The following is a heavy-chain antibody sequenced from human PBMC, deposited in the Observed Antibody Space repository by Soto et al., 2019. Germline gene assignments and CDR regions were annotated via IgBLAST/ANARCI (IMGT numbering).Heavy chain of an antibody. Sequence: SETLSLTCTVSGGSISSGGYYWSWIRQHPGKGLEWIGYIYYSGSTYYNPSLKSRVTISVDTSKNQFSLKLSSVTAADTAVYYCARGPYDTYYYDSSGYYLFDPWGQGTLVTVSS. CDR2: IYYSGST. CDR1: GGSISSGGYY. D-gene: IGHD3-22*01. CDR3: ARGPYDTYYYDSSGYYLFDP. V-gene: IGHV4-31*03. J-gene: IGHJ5*02.